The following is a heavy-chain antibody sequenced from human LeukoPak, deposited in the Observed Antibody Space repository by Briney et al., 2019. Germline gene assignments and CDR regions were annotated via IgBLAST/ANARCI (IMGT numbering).Heavy chain of an antibody. CDR3: ARASPSGYDY. D-gene: IGHD3-22*01. Sequence: GGSLRLSCAASGFTFSTYGMNWVRQAPGKGLEWVSYISHTSDAIYYPDSVKGRFTISRDNAKNSLYLQMNSLRDEDTAVYYCARASPSGYDYWGQETLVTVSS. V-gene: IGHV3-48*02. J-gene: IGHJ4*02. CDR1: GFTFSTYG. CDR2: ISHTSDAI.